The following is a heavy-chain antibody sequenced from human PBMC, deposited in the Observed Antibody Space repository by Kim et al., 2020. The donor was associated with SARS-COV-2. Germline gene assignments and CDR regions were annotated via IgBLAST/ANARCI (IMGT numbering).Heavy chain of an antibody. CDR2: IYYSGST. CDR3: ASFGKWLQPFDY. Sequence: SETLSLTCTVSGGSISSSSYYWGWIRQPPGKGLEWIGSIYYSGSTYYNPSLKSRVTISVDTSKNQFSLKLSSVTAADTAVYYCASFGKWLQPFDYWGQGTLVTVSS. J-gene: IGHJ4*02. CDR1: GGSISSSSYY. V-gene: IGHV4-39*01. D-gene: IGHD5-18*01.